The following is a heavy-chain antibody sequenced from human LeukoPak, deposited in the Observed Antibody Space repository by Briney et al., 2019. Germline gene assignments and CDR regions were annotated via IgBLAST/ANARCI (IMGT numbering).Heavy chain of an antibody. CDR2: IYSGGST. J-gene: IGHJ4*02. CDR3: ARSPITMVRARDY. V-gene: IGHV3-66*01. CDR1: GGSFSGYY. D-gene: IGHD3-10*01. Sequence: ETLSLTCAVYGGSFSGYYWSWVRQAPGKGLEWVSVIYSGGSTYYADSVKGRFTISRDNSKNTLYLQMNSLRAEDTAVYYCARSPITMVRARDYWGQGTLVTVSS.